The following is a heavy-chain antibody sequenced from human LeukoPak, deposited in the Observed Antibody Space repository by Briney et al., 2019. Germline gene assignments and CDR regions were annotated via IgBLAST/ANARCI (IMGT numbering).Heavy chain of an antibody. CDR3: ARELTLRNWFDP. V-gene: IGHV4-59*12. Sequence: SETLSLTCTVSGGSISSYYWSWIRQPPGKGLEWIGYIYFNGSTKYNPSLKSRVTISVDTSKNQFSLKLSSVTAADTALYYCARELTLRNWFDPWGQGTLVTVSS. D-gene: IGHD3-3*01. J-gene: IGHJ5*02. CDR2: IYFNGST. CDR1: GGSISSYY.